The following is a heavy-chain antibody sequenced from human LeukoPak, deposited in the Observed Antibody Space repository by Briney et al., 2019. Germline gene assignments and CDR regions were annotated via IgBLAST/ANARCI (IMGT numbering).Heavy chain of an antibody. CDR1: GLTVSSNH. Sequence: GGSLRLSCAASGLTVSSNHMSWVRQAPGKGLEWVSYISSGGSTIHYTDSVKGRFTISRDNAKNSVYLQMNSLRAEDTAVYYCAREGGGSYSDYWGQGTLVTVSS. V-gene: IGHV3-11*01. CDR2: ISSGGSTI. D-gene: IGHD1-26*01. CDR3: AREGGGSYSDY. J-gene: IGHJ4*02.